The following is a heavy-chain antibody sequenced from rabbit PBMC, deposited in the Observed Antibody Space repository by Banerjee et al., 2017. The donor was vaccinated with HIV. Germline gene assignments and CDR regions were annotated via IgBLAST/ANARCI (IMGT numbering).Heavy chain of an antibody. CDR2: IYTGDGNT. CDR3: ARWLVGYAIEL. V-gene: IGHV1S40*01. D-gene: IGHD4-1*01. J-gene: IGHJ4*01. CDR1: GFSFSSGYD. Sequence: QQLVESGGGLVKPGASLTLTCKASGFSFSSGYDMCWVRQAPGKGLEWIACIYTGDGNTYYASWAKGRFTISKTSTTVTLQMTSLTAADTATYFCARWLVGYAIELWGPGTLVTVS.